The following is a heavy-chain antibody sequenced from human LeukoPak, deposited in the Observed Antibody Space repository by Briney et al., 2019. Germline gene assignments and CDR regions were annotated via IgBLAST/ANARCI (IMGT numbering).Heavy chain of an antibody. CDR3: ARGDSSSWYSPFDY. J-gene: IGHJ4*02. Sequence: GGSLRDSRAASGFTLSSYAMHWVRPAPGKGLEWVAVISYDGSNKYYADSVKGRFTISRDNSKNTLYLQMNSLRAEDTAVYYCARGDSSSWYSPFDYGGEGTLVTVSS. CDR2: ISYDGSNK. CDR1: GFTLSSYA. D-gene: IGHD6-13*01. V-gene: IGHV3-30*04.